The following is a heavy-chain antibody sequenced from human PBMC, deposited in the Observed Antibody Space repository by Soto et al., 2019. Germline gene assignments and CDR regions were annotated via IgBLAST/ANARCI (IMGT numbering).Heavy chain of an antibody. CDR2: ISWNSGSI. CDR1: GFTFDGYA. CDR3: AKDLMVRGVDYYYGMDV. Sequence: SLRLSCAAPGFTFDGYAMHWVRQAPGKGLEWVSGISWNSGSIGYADSVKGRFTISRDNAKNSLYLQMNSLRAEDTALYCCAKDLMVRGVDYYYGMDVWGQGTTVTVSS. D-gene: IGHD3-10*01. V-gene: IGHV3-9*01. J-gene: IGHJ6*02.